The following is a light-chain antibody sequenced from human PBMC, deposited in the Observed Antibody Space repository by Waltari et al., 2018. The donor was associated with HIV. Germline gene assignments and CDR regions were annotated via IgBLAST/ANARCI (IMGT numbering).Light chain of an antibody. CDR2: EVT. J-gene: IGLJ3*02. CDR3: SSYTSLTTLV. Sequence: QSALTQPASLSGSPGQSITFSCTGSSGDGHSYNYVSWYHQHPGTAPKLITYEVTKRPSGVSSRFSGSKSGNTASLTISGLQPDDEAHYYCSSYTSLTTLVFGGGTKVTVL. V-gene: IGLV2-14*01. CDR1: SGDGHSYNY.